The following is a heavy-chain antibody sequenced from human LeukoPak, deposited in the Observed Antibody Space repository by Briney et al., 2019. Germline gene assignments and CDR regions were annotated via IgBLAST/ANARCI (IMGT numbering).Heavy chain of an antibody. CDR2: ISSSSSYI. J-gene: IGHJ4*02. V-gene: IGHV3-21*01. CDR1: GFTFNSYS. D-gene: IGHD1-14*01. CDR3: ARLPAVQLDY. Sequence: PGVSLRLLYGSSGFTFNSYSMNWVRQAPGKGLEEVSSISSSSSYIYCADSVKGRFTIYRDNVKNSLYLQMNSLRAEDPAVYYCARLPAVQLDYWGQGTLVSVSS.